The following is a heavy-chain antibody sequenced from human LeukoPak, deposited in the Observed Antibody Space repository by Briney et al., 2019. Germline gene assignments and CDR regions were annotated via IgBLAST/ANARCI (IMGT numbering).Heavy chain of an antibody. Sequence: SETLSLTCTVSGGSISSYYWSWIRQPAGKGMEWIGRIYTSGSTNYNPSLKSRVTMSVDTSKNQFSLKLSSVTAADTAVYYCASGPGGSSSNWFDPWGQGTLVTVSS. CDR1: GGSISSYY. CDR2: IYTSGST. J-gene: IGHJ5*02. CDR3: ASGPGGSSSNWFDP. D-gene: IGHD6-13*01. V-gene: IGHV4-4*07.